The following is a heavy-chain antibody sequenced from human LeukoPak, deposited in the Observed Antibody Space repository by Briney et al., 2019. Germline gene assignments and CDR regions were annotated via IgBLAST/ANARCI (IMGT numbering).Heavy chain of an antibody. J-gene: IGHJ4*02. D-gene: IGHD4-17*01. V-gene: IGHV2-26*01. CDR1: GFSLSTARMG. Sequence: SGPTLVNPTETLTLTCTVSGFSLSTARMGVSWIRQPPGKALEWLAHIFLNDEKTYSTSLKSRLTTSKDPAKTQVVLTMTNMDPVDTATYYCARMATVPGPADYWGQGTLVTVSS. CDR3: ARMATVPGPADY. CDR2: IFLNDEK.